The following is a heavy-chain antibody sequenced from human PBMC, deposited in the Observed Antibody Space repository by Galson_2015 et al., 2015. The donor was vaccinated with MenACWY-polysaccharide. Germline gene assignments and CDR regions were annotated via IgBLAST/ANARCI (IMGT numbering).Heavy chain of an antibody. CDR1: GFNFSIYV. J-gene: IGHJ4*02. D-gene: IGHD2-8*01. V-gene: IGHV3-23*01. Sequence: SLRLSCAASGFNFSIYVMTWVRQAPGKGLAWVSAISSGSDTAYYTDSVKGRFTISRDNSKDTVHLQMDSLRAEDTAVYYCVKGGCADNWGQGTLVTVSS. CDR3: VKGGCADN. CDR2: ISSGSDTA.